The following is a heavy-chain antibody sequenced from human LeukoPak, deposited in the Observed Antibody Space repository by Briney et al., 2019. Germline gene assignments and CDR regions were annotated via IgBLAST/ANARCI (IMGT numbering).Heavy chain of an antibody. Sequence: SETLSLTCTVSGGSISSYYWSWIRQPPGKGLEWIGYIYYSGSTNYNPSLKSRVTISVDTSKNQFSLKLSSVTAADTAVYYCARGYSSFSYYYYGMDIWGQGTTVTVSS. CDR1: GGSISSYY. CDR2: IYYSGST. V-gene: IGHV4-59*01. CDR3: ARGYSSFSYYYYGMDI. D-gene: IGHD6-13*01. J-gene: IGHJ6*02.